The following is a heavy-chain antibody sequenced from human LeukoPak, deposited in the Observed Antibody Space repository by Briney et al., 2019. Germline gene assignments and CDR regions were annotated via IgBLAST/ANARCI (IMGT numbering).Heavy chain of an antibody. CDR1: GFTFSSYW. CDR2: IKQDGSEK. V-gene: IGHV3-7*01. D-gene: IGHD2-8*01. Sequence: GASLRLSCAASGFTFSSYWMTWVRQAPEKGLEWMANIKQDGSEKYYVDSVKGRFTISRDNAKISLFLQMNNLRAEDTAVYYCAAHVNDAGDFGYWGQGTLVAVSS. J-gene: IGHJ4*02. CDR3: AAHVNDAGDFGY.